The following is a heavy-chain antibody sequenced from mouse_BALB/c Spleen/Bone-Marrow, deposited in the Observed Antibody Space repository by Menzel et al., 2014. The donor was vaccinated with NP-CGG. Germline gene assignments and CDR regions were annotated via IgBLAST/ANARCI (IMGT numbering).Heavy chain of an antibody. CDR3: ARHGYGNYVAMDY. Sequence: EVQLQQSGPELVKPGASMKISCKASGYSFTGYTMNWVRQSHGKNLEWIGHINPYNGGTSQNQKFKGKATLTVDKSSSTAYMELLSLTSEDSAVYYCARHGYGNYVAMDYWGQGTSVTVSS. J-gene: IGHJ4*01. V-gene: IGHV1-18*01. CDR2: INPYNGGT. CDR1: GYSFTGYT. D-gene: IGHD2-10*02.